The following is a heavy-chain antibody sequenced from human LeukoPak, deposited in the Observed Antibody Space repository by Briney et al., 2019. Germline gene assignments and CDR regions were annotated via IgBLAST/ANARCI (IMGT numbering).Heavy chain of an antibody. J-gene: IGHJ4*02. CDR1: GFTVSSYE. CDR2: ISSSGSTI. V-gene: IGHV3-48*03. CDR3: ARGTIIAH. Sequence: GGSLRLSCAASGFTVSSYEMNWVRQAQAQGLEWVSNISSSGSTIYYADSVKGRFTISRDNAKNSLYLQMNSLRAEDTAVYYCARGTIIAHWGQGTLVTVSS. D-gene: IGHD2-21*01.